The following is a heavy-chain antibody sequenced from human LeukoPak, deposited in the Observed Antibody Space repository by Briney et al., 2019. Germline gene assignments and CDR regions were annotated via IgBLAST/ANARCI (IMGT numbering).Heavy chain of an antibody. CDR3: ARADCSGGSCYRYQGAFDI. CDR2: IYYSGST. Sequence: SETLSLTCTVSGGSISSYYWSWIRQPPGKGLEWIGYIYYSGSTNYNPSLKSRVTISVDTSKNQFSLKLSSVTAADTAVYYCARADCSGGSCYRYQGAFDIWGQGTMVTVSS. J-gene: IGHJ3*02. V-gene: IGHV4-59*01. D-gene: IGHD2-15*01. CDR1: GGSISSYY.